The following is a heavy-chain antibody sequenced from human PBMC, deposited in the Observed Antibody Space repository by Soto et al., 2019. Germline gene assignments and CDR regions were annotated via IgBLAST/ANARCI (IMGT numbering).Heavy chain of an antibody. CDR3: ARVGVDDYYGSGSYYNEDYYGMDV. D-gene: IGHD3-10*01. V-gene: IGHV7-4-1*01. Sequence: ASVKVSCKASGYTFTSYAMNWVRQAPGQGLEWMGWINTNTGSPTYAQGFTGRFVFSLDTSVSTAYLQICSLKAEDTAVYYCARVGVDDYYGSGSYYNEDYYGMDVWGQGTTVTVSS. CDR1: GYTFTSYA. CDR2: INTNTGSP. J-gene: IGHJ6*02.